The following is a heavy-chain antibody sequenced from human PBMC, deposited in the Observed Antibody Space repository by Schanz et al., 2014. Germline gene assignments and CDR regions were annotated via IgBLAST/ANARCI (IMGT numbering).Heavy chain of an antibody. D-gene: IGHD6-13*01. CDR3: AKEKEEVAADGSFFDY. CDR1: GFTFSSYG. CDR2: ILYDGSNK. V-gene: IGHV3-30*18. J-gene: IGHJ4*02. Sequence: QVQLVESGGGVAQPGRSLRLSCAASGFTFSSYGMHWVRQAPGKGLEWVAVILYDGSNKYYADSVKGRFTISRDNSKNTVNLQMNSLRAEDTAVYYCAKEKEEVAADGSFFDYWGQGTLVTVSS.